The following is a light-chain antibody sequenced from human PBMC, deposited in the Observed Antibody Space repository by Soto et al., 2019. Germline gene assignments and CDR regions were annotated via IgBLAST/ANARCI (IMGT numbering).Light chain of an antibody. J-gene: IGKJ5*01. V-gene: IGKV3-20*01. CDR1: QSVSSSY. CDR2: GAS. Sequence: DIVLTQSPGTLSLCPGERATLSCRASQSVSSSYLAWYQQKPGQAPRLLIYGASSRATGIPDRFSGSGSGTDFTLTISRLEPEDFAVYYCQQYGSSPSITFGQGTRLEI. CDR3: QQYGSSPSIT.